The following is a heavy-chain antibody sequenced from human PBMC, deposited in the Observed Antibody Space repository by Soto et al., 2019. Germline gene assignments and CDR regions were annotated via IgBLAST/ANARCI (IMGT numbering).Heavy chain of an antibody. J-gene: IGHJ4*02. CDR1: GYTFTSYG. V-gene: IGHV1-18*04. CDR3: ARKKSYDSSGYPDY. Sequence: ASVKVSCKASGYTFTSYGISWVRQAPGQGLEWMGWISAYNGNTNYAQKLQGRVTMTTDTSTSAAYMELRSLRSDDTAVYYCARKKSYDSSGYPDYWGQGTLVTVSS. CDR2: ISAYNGNT. D-gene: IGHD3-22*01.